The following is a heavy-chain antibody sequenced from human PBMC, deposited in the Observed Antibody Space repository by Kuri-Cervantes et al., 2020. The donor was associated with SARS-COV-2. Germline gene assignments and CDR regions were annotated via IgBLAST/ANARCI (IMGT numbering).Heavy chain of an antibody. CDR3: ARGDDLWTGADYFDY. D-gene: IGHD3-3*01. V-gene: IGHV1-46*04. J-gene: IGHJ4*02. Sequence: ASVKVSCKASGGTFSSYAISWVRQAPGQGLEWMGIINPSGGSTSYAQKLQGRVTMTRDTSTSTVYMELSSLRSEDTAVYYCARGDDLWTGADYFDYWGQGTLVTVSS. CDR2: INPSGGST. CDR1: GGTFSSYA.